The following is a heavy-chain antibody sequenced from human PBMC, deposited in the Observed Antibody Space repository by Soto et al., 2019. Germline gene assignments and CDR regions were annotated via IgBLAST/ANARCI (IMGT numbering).Heavy chain of an antibody. J-gene: IGHJ6*02. D-gene: IGHD3-10*01. CDR3: ARDKEELDYYYHGMDV. CDR1: GFSFSRYG. V-gene: IGHV3-30-3*01. CDR2: VSYDGSTK. Sequence: QLVESGGGVVQPGRSLRLSCAASGFSFSRYGVYWVRQAPGKGLEWVAVVSYDGSTKFYADFVKGRLTISRDNSKNPSYLQINSLRPEDTAVYYCARDKEELDYYYHGMDVWGQGTTVTVSS.